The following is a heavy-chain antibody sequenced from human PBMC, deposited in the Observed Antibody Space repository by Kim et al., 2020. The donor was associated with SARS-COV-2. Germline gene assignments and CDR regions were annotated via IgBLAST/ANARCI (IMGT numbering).Heavy chain of an antibody. CDR3: AKEGSTIQLYYYYGMDV. D-gene: IGHD2-2*01. J-gene: IGHJ6*02. Sequence: AKCRFTISRNNAKSTLYLQMNSLRSEDTAVYYCAKEGSTIQLYYYYGMDVWGQGTTVTVSS. V-gene: IGHV3-33*06.